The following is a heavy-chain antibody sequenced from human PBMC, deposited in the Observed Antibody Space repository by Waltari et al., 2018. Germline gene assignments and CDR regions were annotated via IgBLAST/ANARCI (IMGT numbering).Heavy chain of an antibody. J-gene: IGHJ4*02. Sequence: EVQLVESGGGLVKPGGSLRLSCAASGFTFGDSRMNWVRQAPGKGLEWLASTSSGTNYIYYADSLRGRFTISRDNAKNSLYLEMNSLRAEDTAVYYCARDSSGWLFDYWGQGTLVTVSS. CDR2: TSSGTNYI. CDR3: ARDSSGWLFDY. V-gene: IGHV3-21*06. CDR1: GFTFGDSR. D-gene: IGHD6-19*01.